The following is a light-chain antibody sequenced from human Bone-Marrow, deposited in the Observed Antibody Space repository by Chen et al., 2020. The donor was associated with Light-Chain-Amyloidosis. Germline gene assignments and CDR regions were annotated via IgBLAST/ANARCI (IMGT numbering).Light chain of an antibody. CDR3: GSYAGSNTVV. J-gene: IGLJ2*01. V-gene: IGLV2-23*02. CDR2: EVN. CDR1: SSDVGNYNL. Sequence: QSALTQPASVSGSPGQSITISCTGSSSDVGNYNLVSWYQQHPGKAPKLMIFEVNKRPSGVSHRFSGSKSGNTASLTISGLLAEDEADYHCGSYAGSNTVVFGGGTKLTVL.